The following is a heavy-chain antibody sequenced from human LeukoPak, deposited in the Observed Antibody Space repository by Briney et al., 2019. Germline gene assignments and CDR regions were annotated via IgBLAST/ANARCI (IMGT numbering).Heavy chain of an antibody. J-gene: IGHJ1*01. Sequence: PGGSLRLFCAAAGLTFSDYEMYWVRQAPGKGLEWVSYISSSGETIYYADSVKGRFTISRDNANKSLYLRMSSLRVEDTAIYYCIPPAAGLRRTISTEYFQHWGQGALVTVSS. CDR1: GLTFSDYE. CDR2: ISSSGETI. D-gene: IGHD6-13*01. V-gene: IGHV3-48*03. CDR3: IPPAAGLRRTISTEYFQH.